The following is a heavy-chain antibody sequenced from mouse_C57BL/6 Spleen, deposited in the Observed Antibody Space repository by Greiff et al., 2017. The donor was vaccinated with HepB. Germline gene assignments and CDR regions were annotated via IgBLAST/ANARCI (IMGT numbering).Heavy chain of an antibody. V-gene: IGHV3-6*01. Sequence: VQLKESGPGLVKPSQSLSLTCSVTGYSITSGYYWNWIRQFPGNKLEWMGYISYDGSNNYNPSLKNRISITRDTSKNQFFLKLNSVTTEDTATYYCARPYDGYYAWFAYWGQGTLVTVSA. CDR2: ISYDGSN. D-gene: IGHD2-3*01. CDR1: GYSITSGYY. J-gene: IGHJ3*01. CDR3: ARPYDGYYAWFAY.